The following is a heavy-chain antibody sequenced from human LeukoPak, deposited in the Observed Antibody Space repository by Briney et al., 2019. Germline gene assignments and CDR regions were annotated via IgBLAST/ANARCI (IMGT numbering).Heavy chain of an antibody. CDR2: IYYSGTT. D-gene: IGHD3-10*01. Sequence: PSETLSLTCTVSGDSDSISSSTYSWGWIRQPPGKGLEWIGSIYYSGTTYYNPSLKSRVTISVDTSKNQFSLKLSSVTAADTAVYYCARHDYDSGSFLFDYWGQRTPVTVSS. CDR3: ARHDYDSGSFLFDY. CDR1: GDSDSISSSTYS. J-gene: IGHJ4*02. V-gene: IGHV4-39*01.